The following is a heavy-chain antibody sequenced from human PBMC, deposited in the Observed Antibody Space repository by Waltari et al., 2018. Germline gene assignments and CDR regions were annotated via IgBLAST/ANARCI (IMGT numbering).Heavy chain of an antibody. CDR1: GFPFSSYG. CDR3: ARGKAAGELGWFDP. D-gene: IGHD1-26*01. Sequence: QVQLVESGGGVVQPGRSLRLSCAASGFPFSSYGIHWVRQAPGKGLEWVAVIWYDGSNKYYADSVKGRFTISRDNSKNTLYLQMNSLRAEDTAVYYCARGKAAGELGWFDPWGQGTLVTVSS. J-gene: IGHJ5*02. CDR2: IWYDGSNK. V-gene: IGHV3-33*01.